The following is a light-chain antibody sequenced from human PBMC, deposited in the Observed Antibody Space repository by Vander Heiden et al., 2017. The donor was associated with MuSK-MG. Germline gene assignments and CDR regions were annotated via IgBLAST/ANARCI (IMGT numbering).Light chain of an antibody. CDR1: SSNIGGGYD. V-gene: IGLV1-40*01. CDR2: GNI. J-gene: IGLJ3*02. CDR3: QSYDSSLSAWV. Sequence: QSVLTQPPSVSGAPGQRGTISCTGGSSNIGGGYDVHGYQHLPGTAPKILIYGNINRPSGVPDRFSGSKSVTSASLAITGLQAEDEADYYCQSYDSSLSAWVFGGGTKLTVL.